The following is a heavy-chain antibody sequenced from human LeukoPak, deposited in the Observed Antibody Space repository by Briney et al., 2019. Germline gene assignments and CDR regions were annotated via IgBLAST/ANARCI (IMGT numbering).Heavy chain of an antibody. V-gene: IGHV4-34*01. CDR1: GGSFSGYY. Sequence: SETLSLTCAVYGGSFSGYYRSWIRQPPGKGLEWIGEINHSGSTNYNPSLKSRVTISVDTSKNHFSLKLSSVTAADTAVYYCAIGGAYCGGDCPPDAFDIWGQGTMVTVSS. CDR3: AIGGAYCGGDCPPDAFDI. CDR2: INHSGST. D-gene: IGHD2-21*02. J-gene: IGHJ3*02.